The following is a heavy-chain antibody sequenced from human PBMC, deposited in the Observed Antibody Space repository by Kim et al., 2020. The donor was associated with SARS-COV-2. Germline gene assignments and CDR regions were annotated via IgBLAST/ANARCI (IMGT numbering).Heavy chain of an antibody. CDR2: IDPSDSYI. V-gene: IGHV5-10-1*01. CDR3: ARQGPLGIRATPIHPENFDY. Sequence: GESLKISCKGSGYNFTSYWISWVRQVPGKGLEWMGRIDPSDSYINYSPSFQGLVTISDDKSISTAYLQWSSLKASDTAMYYCARQGPLGIRATPIHPENFDYWGQGNVVTVSS. J-gene: IGHJ4*02. D-gene: IGHD1-20*01. CDR1: GYNFTSYW.